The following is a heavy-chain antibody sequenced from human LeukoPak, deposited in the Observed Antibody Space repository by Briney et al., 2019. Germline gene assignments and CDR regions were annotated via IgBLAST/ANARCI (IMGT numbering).Heavy chain of an antibody. J-gene: IGHJ4*02. Sequence: PGGSLRLSCAASGFTFSSYWMSWVRRAPGKGLEWVSSISSSSSYIYYADSVKGRFTISRDNSMNTLYLQMNSLRAEDTAVYYCADKSVWFGESRGQGTLVTVSS. CDR1: GFTFSSYW. CDR3: ADKSVWFGES. D-gene: IGHD3-10*01. V-gene: IGHV3-21*01. CDR2: ISSSSSYI.